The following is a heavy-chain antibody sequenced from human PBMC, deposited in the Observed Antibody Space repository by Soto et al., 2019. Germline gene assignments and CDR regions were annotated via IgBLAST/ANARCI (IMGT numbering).Heavy chain of an antibody. CDR1: GYTFTSYN. V-gene: IGHV1-8*01. Sequence: QVQLVQSGAEVKKPGASVKVSCKASGYTFTSYNINWVRQATGQGLEWMGWMNPNSGNTVYAQKFQGRVTITSNTSXXTAXMELSTLRSEXTAMYYCAREHGNYALDYWGQGTLVTVSS. D-gene: IGHD4-17*01. J-gene: IGHJ4*02. CDR2: MNPNSGNT. CDR3: AREHGNYALDY.